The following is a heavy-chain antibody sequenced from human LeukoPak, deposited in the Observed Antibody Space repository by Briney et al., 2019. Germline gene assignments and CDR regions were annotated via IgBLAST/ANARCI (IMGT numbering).Heavy chain of an antibody. V-gene: IGHV4-61*02. Sequence: SETLSLTCTFSGGSISSGSYYWSWIRQPAGKGLEWIGRIYTSGSTNYNPSLKSRVTISVDTSKNQFSLKLSSVTAADTAVYYCARDDPEGFGGHSLDYWGQGTLVTVSS. J-gene: IGHJ4*02. CDR3: ARDDPEGFGGHSLDY. D-gene: IGHD3-10*01. CDR1: GGSISSGSYY. CDR2: IYTSGST.